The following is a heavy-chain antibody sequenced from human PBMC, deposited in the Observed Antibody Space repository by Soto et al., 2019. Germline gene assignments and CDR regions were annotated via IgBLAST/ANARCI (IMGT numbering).Heavy chain of an antibody. CDR2: VYYDGKT. Sequence: QVQLQESGPGRGKPSETRYLPCPVPGALISSTNWSWIRQPPGKGLEWIGYVYYDGKTDSSPSLKSRVTISLDTSKNQISLSLTSVTAADTAVYYCARPKGIAPAVWYFDLWGRGTLVTVSS. V-gene: IGHV4-59*08. CDR3: ARPKGIAPAVWYFDL. CDR1: GALISSTN. D-gene: IGHD2-15*01. J-gene: IGHJ2*01.